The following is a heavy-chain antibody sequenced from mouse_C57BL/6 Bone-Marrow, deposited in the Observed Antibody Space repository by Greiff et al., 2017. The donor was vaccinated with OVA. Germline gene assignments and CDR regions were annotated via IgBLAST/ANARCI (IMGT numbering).Heavy chain of an antibody. V-gene: IGHV1-72*01. Sequence: QVQLQQPGAELVKPGASVKLSCKASGYTFTSYWMHWVKQRPGRGLEWIGRIDPNSGGTKYNEKFKSKATLTVDKPSSTAYMQLSSLTSKDSAVYYCARSTYYDPFDYWGQGTTLTVSS. J-gene: IGHJ2*01. D-gene: IGHD2-4*01. CDR2: IDPNSGGT. CDR1: GYTFTSYW. CDR3: ARSTYYDPFDY.